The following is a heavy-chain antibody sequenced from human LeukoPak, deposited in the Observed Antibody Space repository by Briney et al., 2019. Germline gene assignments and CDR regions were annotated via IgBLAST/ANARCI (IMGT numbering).Heavy chain of an antibody. J-gene: IGHJ4*02. D-gene: IGHD3-10*01. CDR1: GGSISSSSYY. Sequence: SETLSLTCTVSGGSISSSSYYWGWIRQPPGKGLEWIGSIYYSGSTYYNPSLKSRVTISVDTSKNQFSLKLSSVTAADTAVYYCAREIRESLNYFDYWGQGTLVTVSS. CDR2: IYYSGST. CDR3: AREIRESLNYFDY. V-gene: IGHV4-39*07.